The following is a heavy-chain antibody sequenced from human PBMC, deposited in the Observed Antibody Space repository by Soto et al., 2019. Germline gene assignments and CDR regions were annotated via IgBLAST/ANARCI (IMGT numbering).Heavy chain of an antibody. Sequence: VESGGGVVQPGRSLRLSCAASGFTFSSYGMHWVRQAPGKGLEWVAVISYDGSNKYYADSVKGRFTISRDNSKNTLYLQMNSLRAEDTAVYYCAKDIDSSGWYPQHWGQGTLVTVSS. D-gene: IGHD6-19*01. V-gene: IGHV3-30*18. J-gene: IGHJ1*01. CDR3: AKDIDSSGWYPQH. CDR2: ISYDGSNK. CDR1: GFTFSSYG.